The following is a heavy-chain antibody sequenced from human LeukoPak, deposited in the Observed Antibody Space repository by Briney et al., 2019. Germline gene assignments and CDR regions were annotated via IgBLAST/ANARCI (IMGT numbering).Heavy chain of an antibody. V-gene: IGHV3-7*01. CDR1: GFTFSGYT. CDR3: AREWYDYGGDSEGY. CDR2: IKEDGRQT. J-gene: IGHJ4*02. Sequence: GGSLRLSCAASGFTFSGYTMTWVRQAPGRGLEWVASIKEDGRQTHYVDSVKGRFIISRDNSKKSLYLQMNSLRIEDTAVYYCAREWYDYGGDSEGYWGQGTLVTVSS. D-gene: IGHD4-23*01.